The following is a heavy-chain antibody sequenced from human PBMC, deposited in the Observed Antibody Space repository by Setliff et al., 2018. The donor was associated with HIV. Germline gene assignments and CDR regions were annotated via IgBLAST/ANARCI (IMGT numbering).Heavy chain of an antibody. J-gene: IGHJ6*02. CDR1: GFPFRNYD. CDR3: ARDYLYYNLYNGSPVYGMDV. CDR2: ISIGSGGAI. D-gene: IGHD3-3*01. Sequence: SLRLSCAASGFPFRNYDMNWVRQAPGRGLEWVSSISIGSGGAIDYADSVQGRFTISRDNSKNSLYLQMNSLRVEDTAAYYCARDYLYYNLYNGSPVYGMDVWGQGTTVTVSS. V-gene: IGHV3-48*03.